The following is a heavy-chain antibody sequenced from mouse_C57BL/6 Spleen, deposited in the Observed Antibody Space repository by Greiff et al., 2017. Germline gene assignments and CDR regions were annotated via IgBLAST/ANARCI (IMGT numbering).Heavy chain of an antibody. Sequence: VQLQQSGAELVKPGASVKLSCKASGYTFTSYWMHWVKQRPGQGLEWIGMIHPNSGSTNYNEKFKSKATLTVDKSSSTAYMQLSSLTSEDSAVYYCARQLGQHFDYWGQGTTLTVSS. CDR2: IHPNSGST. D-gene: IGHD4-1*02. CDR3: ARQLGQHFDY. V-gene: IGHV1-64*01. J-gene: IGHJ2*01. CDR1: GYTFTSYW.